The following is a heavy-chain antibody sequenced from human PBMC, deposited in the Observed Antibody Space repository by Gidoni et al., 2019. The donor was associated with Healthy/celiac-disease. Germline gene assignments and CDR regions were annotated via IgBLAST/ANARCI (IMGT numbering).Heavy chain of an antibody. CDR2: IYYSGST. CDR1: GGSISSGGYY. CDR3: ARGHIVVVIATGYFDY. D-gene: IGHD2-21*01. Sequence: QVQLQESGPGLVKPSQTLSLTCPVSGGSISSGGYYWSWIRQHPGKGLEWIGYIYYSGSTYYNPSLKSRVTISVDTSKNQFSLKLSSVTAADTAVYYCARGHIVVVIATGYFDYWGQGTLVTVSS. J-gene: IGHJ4*02. V-gene: IGHV4-31*03.